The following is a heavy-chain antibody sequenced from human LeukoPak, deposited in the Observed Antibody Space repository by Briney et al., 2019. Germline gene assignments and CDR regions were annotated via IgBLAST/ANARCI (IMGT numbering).Heavy chain of an antibody. CDR2: ISSSSTYI. J-gene: IGHJ4*02. CDR1: GFTFSSYT. D-gene: IGHD1-26*01. V-gene: IGHV3-21*01. CDR3: ARGAPRPFDY. Sequence: GGSLRLSCAASGFTFSSYTMNWVRQAPGKGLEWVSSISSSSTYIFYADSVKGRFTISRDNAKNSLYLQMNSLRAEDTAVYYCARGAPRPFDYWGQGTLVTVSS.